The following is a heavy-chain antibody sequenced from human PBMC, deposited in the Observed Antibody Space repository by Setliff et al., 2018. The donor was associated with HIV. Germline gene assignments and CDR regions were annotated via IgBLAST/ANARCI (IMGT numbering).Heavy chain of an antibody. V-gene: IGHV1-3*01. CDR2: INAGNGNR. D-gene: IGHD5-12*01. CDR3: ARVGNNRLQFFDH. J-gene: IGHJ4*02. CDR1: GYTFKKYD. Sequence: AAVKVSCKTSGYTFKKYDINWVRQAPGQRPEWMARINAGNGNREYSPKFQGRVTITADTSASTMYIELSSLRSEDTAVYYCARVGNNRLQFFDHWGQGTLVTVSS.